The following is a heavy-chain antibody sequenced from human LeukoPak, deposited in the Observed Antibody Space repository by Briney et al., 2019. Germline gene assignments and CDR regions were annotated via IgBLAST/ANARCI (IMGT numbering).Heavy chain of an antibody. CDR2: IYYSGST. CDR3: ARGGIGTAGPVGY. V-gene: IGHV4-59*01. CDR1: GGSISRYY. D-gene: IGHD6-13*01. J-gene: IGHJ4*02. Sequence: SETLSLTCSVSGGSISRYYWSWIRQPPGQRLEWIGYIYYSGSTNYNPSLKSRVIISVDTSKNQFSLKLSSVTAADTAVYYCARGGIGTAGPVGYWGQGTLVTVSS.